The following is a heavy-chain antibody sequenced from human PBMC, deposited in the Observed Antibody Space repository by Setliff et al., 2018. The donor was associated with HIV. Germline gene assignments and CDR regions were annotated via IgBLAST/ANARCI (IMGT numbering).Heavy chain of an antibody. J-gene: IGHJ3*02. V-gene: IGHV4-31*02. Sequence: PSETLSLTCSVYGDGFTGYYWSWIRQRPGEGLEWIGYIYYSGNTFYNPSLKSRVTISVDTSKNQFSLKLSSVTAADTAVYYCAREPYCSGGSCGAFDIWGQGTMVTVSS. D-gene: IGHD2-15*01. CDR3: AREPYCSGGSCGAFDI. CDR2: IYYSGNT. CDR1: GDGFTGYY.